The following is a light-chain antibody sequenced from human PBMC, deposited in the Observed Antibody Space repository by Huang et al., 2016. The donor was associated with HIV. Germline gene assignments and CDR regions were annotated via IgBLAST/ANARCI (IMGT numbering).Light chain of an antibody. CDR3: QQYNTWPPYT. Sequence: EIMLTQSPATLSVSPGERVTLSCRASQSVNSNLGCYQQKPGQAPRLLISDASTRATGIPARFSGSGSGTDFTLTINSLQSEDFAIYYCQQYNTWPPYTFGQGTKLEIK. CDR2: DAS. CDR1: QSVNSN. J-gene: IGKJ2*01. V-gene: IGKV3-15*01.